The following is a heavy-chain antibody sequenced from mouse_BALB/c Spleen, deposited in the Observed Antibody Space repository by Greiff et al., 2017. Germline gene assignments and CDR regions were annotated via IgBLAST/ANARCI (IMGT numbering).Heavy chain of an antibody. D-gene: IGHD1-2*01. CDR2: ISYDGSN. J-gene: IGHJ4*01. CDR1: GYSITSGYY. Sequence: EVHLVESGPGLVKPSQSLSLTCSVTGYSITSGYYWNWIRQFPGNKLEWMGYISYDGSNNYNPSLKNRISITRDTSKNQFFLKLNSVTTEDTATYYCAREALTTATAMDYWGQGTSVTVSS. CDR3: AREALTTATAMDY. V-gene: IGHV3-6*02.